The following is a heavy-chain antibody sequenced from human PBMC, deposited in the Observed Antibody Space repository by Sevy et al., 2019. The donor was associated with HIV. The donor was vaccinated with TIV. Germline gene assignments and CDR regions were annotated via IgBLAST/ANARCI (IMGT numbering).Heavy chain of an antibody. D-gene: IGHD2-2*01. CDR2: INPNSGGT. Sequence: ASVKVSCKASGYTFTGYYMHWVRQAPGQGLEWMGRINPNSGGTNYAQKFHGRVTMTRDTSISTAYMELSRLRSDDTAVYYCARDRRSFQLLSPAYYYYGMDVWGQGTTVTVSS. CDR1: GYTFTGYY. CDR3: ARDRRSFQLLSPAYYYYGMDV. V-gene: IGHV1-2*06. J-gene: IGHJ6*02.